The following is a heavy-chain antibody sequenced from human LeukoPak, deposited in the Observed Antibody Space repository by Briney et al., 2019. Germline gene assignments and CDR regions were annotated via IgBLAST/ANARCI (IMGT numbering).Heavy chain of an antibody. Sequence: SGPTLVKPTQTLTLTCTFSGFSLSTSGVGVGWIRQPPGKALEWLALIYWNDDKRYSPSLKSRLTITKDTSKNQVVLTMTNMDPVDTATYYCAHELLYCGGDCYGNWFDPWGQGTLVTVSS. CDR3: AHELLYCGGDCYGNWFDP. CDR2: IYWNDDK. J-gene: IGHJ5*02. V-gene: IGHV2-5*01. D-gene: IGHD2-21*02. CDR1: GFSLSTSGVG.